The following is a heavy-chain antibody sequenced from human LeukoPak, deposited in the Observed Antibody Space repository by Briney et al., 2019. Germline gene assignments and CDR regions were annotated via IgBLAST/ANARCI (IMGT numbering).Heavy chain of an antibody. J-gene: IGHJ4*02. V-gene: IGHV3-7*01. Sequence: GGSLRLSCAASGFTFRNYWMSWVRQAPGKGLERVANIKQDGSEKYYVDSVKGRFTISRDNAKNSLYLQMNSLRGEDTAVYYCARDCDENDYWGQGTLVTVSS. CDR2: IKQDGSEK. CDR3: ARDCDENDY. CDR1: GFTFRNYW.